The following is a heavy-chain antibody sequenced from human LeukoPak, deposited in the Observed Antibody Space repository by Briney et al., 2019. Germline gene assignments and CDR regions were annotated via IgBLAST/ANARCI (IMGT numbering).Heavy chain of an antibody. CDR3: TGSFGELTFFDY. Sequence: GGSLRLSCTTSGFTFGDYGMSWVRQAPGKGLEWVGFIRSKAYGGTTENAASVKGRFTISRDDSKSIAYLQMNSLKTEDTAVYYCTGSFGELTFFDYWGLGTLVTVSS. CDR2: IRSKAYGGTT. V-gene: IGHV3-49*04. D-gene: IGHD3-10*01. J-gene: IGHJ4*02. CDR1: GFTFGDYG.